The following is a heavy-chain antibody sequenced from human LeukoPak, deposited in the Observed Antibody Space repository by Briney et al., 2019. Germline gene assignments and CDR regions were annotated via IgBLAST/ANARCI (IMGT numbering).Heavy chain of an antibody. Sequence: SETLSLTCTVSGGSVSSYYWNWIRQPPGKGLEWIGYIYNSGNTNYNPSLKSRVTISVDTSKNQFSLKLSSVTAADTAVYYCARARYSSSWYPAYFDYWGQGTLVTVSS. CDR3: ARARYSSSWYPAYFDY. D-gene: IGHD6-13*01. V-gene: IGHV4-59*02. J-gene: IGHJ4*02. CDR1: GGSVSSYY. CDR2: IYNSGNT.